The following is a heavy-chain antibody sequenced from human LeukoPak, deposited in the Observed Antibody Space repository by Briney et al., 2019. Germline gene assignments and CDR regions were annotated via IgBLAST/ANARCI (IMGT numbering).Heavy chain of an antibody. CDR1: GWTFTGKF. J-gene: IGHJ4*02. V-gene: IGHV1-2*02. CDR2: IDPNSGGT. CDR3: ARGREGLAYVDF. Sequence: ASVRVSCKASGWTFTGKFIHWVRQAPGRGLEWMGWIDPNSGGTDYAQKFQGRVTMTRDTSIATAYMDLSRLISDDTAVYYCARGREGLAYVDFWGQGTLVTVSS. D-gene: IGHD3/OR15-3a*01.